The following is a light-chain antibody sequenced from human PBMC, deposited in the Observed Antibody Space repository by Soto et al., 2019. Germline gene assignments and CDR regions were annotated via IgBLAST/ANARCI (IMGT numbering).Light chain of an antibody. CDR2: DAS. CDR3: QQYGSSPRT. J-gene: IGKJ1*01. Sequence: EIVMTQSPATLSVSPGERVTLSCRASQSVSSSYLAWYQQKPGQAPRLLIYDASSRATGIPDRFSGSGSGTDFTLTISRLEPEDFAVYYCQQYGSSPRTFGQGTKVDIK. CDR1: QSVSSSY. V-gene: IGKV3-20*01.